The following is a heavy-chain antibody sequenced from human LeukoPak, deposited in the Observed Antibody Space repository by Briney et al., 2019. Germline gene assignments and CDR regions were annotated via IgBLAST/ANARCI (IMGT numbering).Heavy chain of an antibody. J-gene: IGHJ5*02. Sequence: ASVKVSCKASGYTSTSYDIYWVRQATGQELEWMGWMNPNSGNTGSAQGFQGRVTMTRNTSISTAYIELISLTSLDMAVYFCVRGLSKSRITPFGPWGQGTLVTVSS. CDR1: GYTSTSYD. CDR2: MNPNSGNT. D-gene: IGHD3-10*01. CDR3: VRGLSKSRITPFGP. V-gene: IGHV1-8*01.